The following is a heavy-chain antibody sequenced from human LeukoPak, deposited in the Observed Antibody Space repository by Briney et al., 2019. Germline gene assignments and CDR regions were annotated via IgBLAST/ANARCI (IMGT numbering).Heavy chain of an antibody. V-gene: IGHV4-59*01. J-gene: IGHJ4*02. D-gene: IGHD1-26*01. CDR1: GGSISSYY. CDR3: AREYSGSYYFDY. CDR2: IYYSGCT. Sequence: PSETLSLTCTISGGSISSYYWSWIRQPPGKGLEWIGYIYYSGCTNYNPSLKSRVTISVDTSKNQFSLKLSSVTAADTAVYYCAREYSGSYYFDYWGQGTLVTVSS.